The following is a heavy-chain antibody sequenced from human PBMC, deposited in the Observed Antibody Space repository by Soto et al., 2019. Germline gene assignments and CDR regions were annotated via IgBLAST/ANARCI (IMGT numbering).Heavy chain of an antibody. V-gene: IGHV4-59*01. CDR3: ARDRGTRFCDY. Sequence: SETLSLTCTVSGGSISSYYWSWIRQPPGKGLEWIGYIYYSGSTNYNPSLKSRVTISVDTSKNQFSLKLSSVTAADTAVYYCARDRGTRFCDYWGQGTLVTVSS. CDR1: GGSISSYY. J-gene: IGHJ4*02. CDR2: IYYSGST. D-gene: IGHD3-3*01.